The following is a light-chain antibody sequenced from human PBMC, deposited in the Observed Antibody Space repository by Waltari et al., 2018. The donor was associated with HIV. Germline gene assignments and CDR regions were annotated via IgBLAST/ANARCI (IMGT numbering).Light chain of an antibody. CDR1: SSDVGGSKD. J-gene: IGLJ3*02. V-gene: IGLV2-8*01. CDR2: EVN. CDR3: NSYAGSNNWV. Sequence: QSALTQPPSASGSPGQSVTISCTGTSSDVGGSKDVPWYQQHPGKAPKLMIYEVNKRPSGVPDRFSGSKSANTASLTVSGLQADDEADYYCNSYAGSNNWVVGGGTKLTVL.